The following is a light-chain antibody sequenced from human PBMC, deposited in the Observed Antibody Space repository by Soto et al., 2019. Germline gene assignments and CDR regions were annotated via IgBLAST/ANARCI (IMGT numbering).Light chain of an antibody. CDR3: CSYAGSSTLYV. Sequence: QSVLTQPASLSGSPGQSITISCTGTSSDVGSYNLVSWYQQHPGKAPKLMIYEVNKRPSGVSNRFSGSKSGNTASLTISGLKAEDEADYYCCSYAGSSTLYVFGTGTKVTVL. CDR2: EVN. V-gene: IGLV2-23*02. J-gene: IGLJ1*01. CDR1: SSDVGSYNL.